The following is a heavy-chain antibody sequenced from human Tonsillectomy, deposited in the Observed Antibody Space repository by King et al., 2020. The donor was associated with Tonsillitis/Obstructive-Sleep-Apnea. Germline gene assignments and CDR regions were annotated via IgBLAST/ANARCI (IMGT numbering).Heavy chain of an antibody. CDR2: INHSGST. V-gene: IGHV4-34*01. CDR1: GGSFSGYY. CDR3: ARCPNYSSSWYNY. Sequence: VQLQQWGAGLLKPSETLSLTCAVYGGSFSGYYWSWIRQPPGKGLEWIGEINHSGSTNYNPSLKSRVTISVDTSKNQFSLKLSSVTAADTAVYYCARCPNYSSSWYNYWGQGTLVTVSS. J-gene: IGHJ4*02. D-gene: IGHD6-13*01.